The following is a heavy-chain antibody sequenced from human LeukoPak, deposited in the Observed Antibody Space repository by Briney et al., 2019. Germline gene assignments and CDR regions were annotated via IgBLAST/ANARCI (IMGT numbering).Heavy chain of an antibody. CDR1: GFTFSSYS. V-gene: IGHV3-21*01. D-gene: IGHD6-13*01. CDR3: ATLLIAAAPGY. J-gene: IGHJ4*02. CDR2: ISSSSSYI. Sequence: PGGSLRLSCAASGFTFSSYSMNWVRQAPGKGLEWVSSISSSSSYIYYADSVKDRFTISRDNAKNSLYLQMNSLRAEDTAVYYCATLLIAAAPGYWGQGTLVTVSS.